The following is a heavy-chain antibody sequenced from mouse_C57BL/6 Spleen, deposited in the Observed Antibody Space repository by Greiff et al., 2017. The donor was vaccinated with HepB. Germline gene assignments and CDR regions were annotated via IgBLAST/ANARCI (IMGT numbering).Heavy chain of an antibody. J-gene: IGHJ4*01. CDR2: IYPRSGNT. Sequence: QVQLKQSGAELARPGASVKLSCKASGYTFTSYGISWVKQRTGQGLEWIGEIYPRSGNTYYNEKFKGKATLTADKSSSTAYMELRSLTSEDSAVYFCAIQPDGYYAMDYWGQGTSVTVSS. D-gene: IGHD2-3*01. CDR3: AIQPDGYYAMDY. CDR1: GYTFTSYG. V-gene: IGHV1-81*01.